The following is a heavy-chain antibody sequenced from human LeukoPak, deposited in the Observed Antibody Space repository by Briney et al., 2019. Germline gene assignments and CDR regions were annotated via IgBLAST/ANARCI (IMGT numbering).Heavy chain of an antibody. CDR1: GFTFSSYA. J-gene: IGHJ4*02. CDR2: ISGSGGST. CDR3: AKDSVAVPAARGFGSRRVFDY. D-gene: IGHD2-2*01. V-gene: IGHV3-23*01. Sequence: GGSLRLSCAASGFTFSSYAMSWVRQAPGKGLEWVSAISGSGGSTYYADSVKGRFTISRDNSKNTLYLQMNSQRAEDTAVYYCAKDSVAVPAARGFGSRRVFDYWGQGTLVTVSS.